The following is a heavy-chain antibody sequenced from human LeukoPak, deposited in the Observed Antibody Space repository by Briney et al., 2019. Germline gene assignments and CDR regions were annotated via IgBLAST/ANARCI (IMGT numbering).Heavy chain of an antibody. J-gene: IGHJ2*01. CDR1: GYSISSGYY. CDR2: IYHSGST. Sequence: SETLSLTCAVSGYSISSGYYWGWIRQPPGKGLEWIGSIYHSGSTYYNPSLKSRVTISVDTSENQFSLKLSSVTAADTAVYYCARTIGSGSYYPYWYFDLWGRGTLVTVSS. D-gene: IGHD3-10*01. CDR3: ARTIGSGSYYPYWYFDL. V-gene: IGHV4-38-2*01.